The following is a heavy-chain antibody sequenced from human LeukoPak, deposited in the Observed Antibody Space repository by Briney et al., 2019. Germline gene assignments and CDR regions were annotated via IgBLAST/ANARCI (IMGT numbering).Heavy chain of an antibody. D-gene: IGHD3-22*01. V-gene: IGHV3-7*01. Sequence: SGGSLRLSCAASGFTFSSYWMNWARQAPGKGLEWVASINHNGNVNYYVDSVKGRFAISRDNAKNSLYLQMNSLRAEDTALYYCAREVSEGFDFWGQGTLVTVSS. J-gene: IGHJ4*02. CDR1: GFTFSSYW. CDR3: AREVSEGFDF. CDR2: INHNGNVN.